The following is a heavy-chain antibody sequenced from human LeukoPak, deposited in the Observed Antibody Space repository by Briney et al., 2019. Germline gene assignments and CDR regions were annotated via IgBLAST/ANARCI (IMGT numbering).Heavy chain of an antibody. CDR2: IIPVFGTA. CDR1: GGTFSSYA. V-gene: IGHV1-69*05. J-gene: IGHJ4*02. Sequence: GAPVKVSCKASGGTFSSYAISWVRQAPGQGLEWMGRIIPVFGTANYAQKFQGRVTITTDKSTSTAYMELSSLRSEDTAVYYCARTDDSSGYRPHYFDYWGQGTLVTVSS. D-gene: IGHD3-22*01. CDR3: ARTDDSSGYRPHYFDY.